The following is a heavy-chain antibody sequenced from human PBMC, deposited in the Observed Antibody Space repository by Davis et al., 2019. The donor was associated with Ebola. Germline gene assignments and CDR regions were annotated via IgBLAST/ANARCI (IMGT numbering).Heavy chain of an antibody. V-gene: IGHV4-39*01. D-gene: IGHD6-6*01. CDR1: AGSISSSSYY. CDR3: AISSSSEYYYYYGMDV. J-gene: IGHJ6*02. Sequence: SETLSLTCTVSAGSISSSSYYWGWIRQPPGKGLEWIGSIYYSGSTYYNPSLKSRVTISVDTSKNQFSLKLSSVTAADTAVYYCAISSSSEYYYYYGMDVWGQGTTVTVSS. CDR2: IYYSGST.